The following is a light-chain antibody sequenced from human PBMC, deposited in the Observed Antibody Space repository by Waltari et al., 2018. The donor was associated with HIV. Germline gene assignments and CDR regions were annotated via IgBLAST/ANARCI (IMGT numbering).Light chain of an antibody. CDR1: SSAVGGYNY. Sequence: QSALTHPPSASGSPGQSVPIPCPGPSSAVGGYNYVSWSQQHPGKAPKLMIYEVSKRPSGVPDRFSGSKSGNTASLTVSGLQAEDEADYYCSSYAGSNAVVFGGGTKLTVL. V-gene: IGLV2-8*01. CDR2: EVS. J-gene: IGLJ2*01. CDR3: SSYAGSNAVV.